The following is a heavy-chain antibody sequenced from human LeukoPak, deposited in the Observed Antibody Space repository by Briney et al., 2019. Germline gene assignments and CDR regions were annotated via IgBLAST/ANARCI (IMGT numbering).Heavy chain of an antibody. CDR3: ARRGYSSGFYYFDY. Sequence: SSETLSLTCTVSGGSISGYYWSWIRQPPGKGLECLGYIYYSGSTNYNPSLKSRVTMSIDTSKNHFSLKLSSVTAADTAVYYCARRGYSSGFYYFDYWGQGTLVTVSS. CDR2: IYYSGST. D-gene: IGHD6-19*01. CDR1: GGSISGYY. J-gene: IGHJ4*02. V-gene: IGHV4-59*08.